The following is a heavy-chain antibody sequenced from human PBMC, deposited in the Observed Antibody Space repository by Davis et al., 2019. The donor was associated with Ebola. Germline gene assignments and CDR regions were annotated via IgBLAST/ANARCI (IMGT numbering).Heavy chain of an antibody. V-gene: IGHV3-23*01. D-gene: IGHD2-15*01. Sequence: PGGSLRLSCAASGFTFSNYDMSWVRHVPGKGLEWVSTFIASEGHTHYSDSVRGRFTISRDNSKNTLYLQMNSLRAEDTATYYCARYCHYTDCSYFDCWGQGTMVAVSS. CDR3: ARYCHYTDCSYFDC. J-gene: IGHJ4*02. CDR1: GFTFSNYD. CDR2: FIASEGHT.